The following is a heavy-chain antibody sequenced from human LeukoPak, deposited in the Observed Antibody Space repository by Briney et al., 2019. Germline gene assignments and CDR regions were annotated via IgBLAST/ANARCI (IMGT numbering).Heavy chain of an antibody. CDR2: IYSGGST. Sequence: GGSLRLSCAASGFTVNSNYMSWVREAPGKGLEWVSVIYSGGSTYYADSVKGRFTISRDNSKNTLYLQMNSLRAEDTAVYYCARVADSFSLDYWGQGTLVTVSS. CDR3: ARVADSFSLDY. J-gene: IGHJ4*02. V-gene: IGHV3-53*01. CDR1: GFTVNSNY. D-gene: IGHD3-22*01.